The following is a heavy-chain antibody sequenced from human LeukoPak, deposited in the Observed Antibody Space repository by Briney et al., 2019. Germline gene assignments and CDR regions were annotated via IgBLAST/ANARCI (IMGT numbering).Heavy chain of an antibody. CDR2: ISYDGINK. CDR1: GFXFSSYA. CDR3: ARDMYDSSGYLFDF. Sequence: GGSLRLSCAASGFXFSSYAMHWVRQAPGKGLEWVAIISYDGINKYYADSVKGRFTISRDNSKNTLYLQMNSVRAEDTAVYYCARDMYDSSGYLFDFWGQGTLVTVSS. D-gene: IGHD3-22*01. J-gene: IGHJ4*02. V-gene: IGHV3-30-3*01.